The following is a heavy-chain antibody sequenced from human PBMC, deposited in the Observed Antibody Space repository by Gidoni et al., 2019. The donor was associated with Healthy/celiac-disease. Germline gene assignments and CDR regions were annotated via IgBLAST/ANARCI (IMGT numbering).Heavy chain of an antibody. D-gene: IGHD5-18*01. CDR3: ARDQGTAMDTHFDY. J-gene: IGHJ4*02. CDR2: MSSSSSTI. CDR1: GFTFSSYS. Sequence: EVQLVESGGGLVQPGGSLSLSCAAPGFTFSSYSMNWVRQAPGKGLEWVSYMSSSSSTIYYAASVKGRFTISRDNAKNSLYLQMNSLRAEDTAVYYCARDQGTAMDTHFDYWGQGTLVTVSS. V-gene: IGHV3-48*01.